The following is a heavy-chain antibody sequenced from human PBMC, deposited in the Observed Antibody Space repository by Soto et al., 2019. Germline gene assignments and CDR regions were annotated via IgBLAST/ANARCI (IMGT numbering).Heavy chain of an antibody. J-gene: IGHJ4*02. Sequence: EVQLLESGGGLVQPGGSLRLSCAASEFTFSNYAMSWVRQAPGKGLEWVSAISYGGGSTYYADSVKGRFTIYRDNSKNTLYLQMNSLRAEYTSVYYCAKNPGYYYDSTGYHFDYWGQGTLVTVSS. CDR2: ISYGGGST. CDR1: EFTFSNYA. CDR3: AKNPGYYYDSTGYHFDY. V-gene: IGHV3-23*01. D-gene: IGHD3-22*01.